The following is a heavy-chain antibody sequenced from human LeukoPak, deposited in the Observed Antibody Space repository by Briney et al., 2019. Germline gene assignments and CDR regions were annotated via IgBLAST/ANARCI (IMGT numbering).Heavy chain of an antibody. D-gene: IGHD6-13*01. CDR3: ARERSSWYFAFDI. CDR1: GGSISSYY. J-gene: IGHJ3*02. CDR2: IYYSGST. Sequence: SETLSLTCTVSGGSISSYYWSWIRQPPGKGLEWIGYIYYSGSTNYNPSLKSRVTISVDTSKNQFSLKLSSVTAADTAVYYCARERSSWYFAFDIWGQGTMVTVSS. V-gene: IGHV4-59*01.